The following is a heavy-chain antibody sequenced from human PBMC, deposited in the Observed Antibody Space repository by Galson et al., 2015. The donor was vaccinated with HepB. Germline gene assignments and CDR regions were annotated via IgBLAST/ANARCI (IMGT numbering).Heavy chain of an antibody. J-gene: IGHJ3*02. V-gene: IGHV1-2*06. CDR3: AKQTYGHDAFDI. D-gene: IGHD3-10*01. CDR2: ITPNSGDT. Sequence: VKVSCKASGYIFTDYYLHWVRQAPGQGLEWVGRITPNSGDTKFAQKFQGRVTMTRDTSISAAYMEVTRLTSDDTAVYYCAKQTYGHDAFDIWGQGTLVTVSS. CDR1: GYIFTDYY.